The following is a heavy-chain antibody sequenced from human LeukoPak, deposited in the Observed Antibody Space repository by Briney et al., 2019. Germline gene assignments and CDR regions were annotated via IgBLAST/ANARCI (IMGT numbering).Heavy chain of an antibody. CDR3: ARVTGFYY. V-gene: IGHV3-53*01. CDR2: IYSGGST. CDR1: GYTVSSNY. Sequence: GGSLRLSCAASGYTVSSNYMSWVCQAPGKGLEWVSVIYSGGSTYYADSVKGRFTISRDKSKNTLYLQMNRLRTEDTAVYNCARVTGFYYWGQGTLVTVSS. J-gene: IGHJ4*02.